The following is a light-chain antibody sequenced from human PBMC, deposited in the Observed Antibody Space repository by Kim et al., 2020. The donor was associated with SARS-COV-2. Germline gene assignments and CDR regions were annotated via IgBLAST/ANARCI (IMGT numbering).Light chain of an antibody. CDR3: AAWDDSLNGQV. V-gene: IGLV1-44*01. CDR1: NSNIGSTT. CDR2: TND. Sequence: QSVLTQPPSASGTPGQRVTISCSGSNSNIGSTTVTWYQQLPGTAPKLLIYTNDQRPSGVPDRFSGSKSGTSASLAISGLQSEDEAAYYCAAWDDSLNGQVFGTGTKVTVL. J-gene: IGLJ1*01.